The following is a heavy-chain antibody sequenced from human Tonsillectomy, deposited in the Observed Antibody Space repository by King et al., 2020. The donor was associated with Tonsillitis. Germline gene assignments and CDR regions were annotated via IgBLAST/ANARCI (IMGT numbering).Heavy chain of an antibody. CDR1: GGSVSSGSYY. Sequence: QLQESGPGLAKPSETLSLICTVSGGSVSSGSYYWSWIRQPPGKGLEWIGYIYYTGNTNYNPSLKSRVTISVDTPKNQFSLKLSSVTAADTAVYYCARAEPTGTTYFDYWGQGTLVTVSS. CDR3: ARAEPTGTTYFDY. V-gene: IGHV4-61*01. D-gene: IGHD1-1*01. J-gene: IGHJ4*02. CDR2: IYYTGNT.